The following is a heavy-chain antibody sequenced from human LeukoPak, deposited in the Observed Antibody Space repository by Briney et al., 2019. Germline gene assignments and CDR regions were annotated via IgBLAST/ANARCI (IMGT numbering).Heavy chain of an antibody. Sequence: SVKVSCKASGGTFSSYAISWVRQAPGQGLEWMGGIIPIFGTANYAQKFQGRVTITADESTSTAYMELSSLRSEDTAVCYCAREHCSSTSCYNWFDPWGQGTLVTVSS. J-gene: IGHJ5*02. CDR1: GGTFSSYA. CDR2: IIPIFGTA. D-gene: IGHD2-2*01. V-gene: IGHV1-69*13. CDR3: AREHCSSTSCYNWFDP.